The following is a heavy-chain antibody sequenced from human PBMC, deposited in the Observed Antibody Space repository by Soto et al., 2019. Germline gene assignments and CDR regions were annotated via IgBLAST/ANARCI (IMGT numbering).Heavy chain of an antibody. V-gene: IGHV4-30-4*01. CDR2: IYYSGST. D-gene: IGHD3-22*01. CDR1: GGSISSGDYY. J-gene: IGHJ4*02. Sequence: KPSETLSLTCTVSGGSISSGDYYWSWIRQPPGKGLEWIGYIYYSGSTYYNPSLKSRVTISVDTSKNQFSLKLSSVTAADTAVYYCARALYDSSGLGGIFFDYWGQGTLVTVSS. CDR3: ARALYDSSGLGGIFFDY.